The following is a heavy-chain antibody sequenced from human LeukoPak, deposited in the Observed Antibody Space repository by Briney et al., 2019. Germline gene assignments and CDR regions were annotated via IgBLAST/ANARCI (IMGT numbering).Heavy chain of an antibody. CDR3: ARGVSYYDFWSGYSHDYYFDY. J-gene: IGHJ4*02. Sequence: SETLSLTCAVYGGSFSGYYWSWIRQPPGKGLEWIGEINHSGSTNYNPSLKSRVTISVDTSKNQFSLKLSSVTAADTAVYYCARGVSYYDFWSGYSHDYYFDYWGQGTLVTVSS. CDR2: INHSGST. V-gene: IGHV4-34*01. CDR1: GGSFSGYY. D-gene: IGHD3-3*01.